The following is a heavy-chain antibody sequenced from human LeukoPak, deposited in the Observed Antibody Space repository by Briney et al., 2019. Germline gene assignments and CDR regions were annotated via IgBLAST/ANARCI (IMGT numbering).Heavy chain of an antibody. D-gene: IGHD4-17*01. J-gene: IGHJ4*02. CDR2: ISYDGSNK. Sequence: GGSLRLSCAASGFTFSSYGMHWVRQAPGRGLEWVAVISYDGSNKYYAESVKGQFTISGDSSKNTLYLQMNSLRAEDTAVYYCARAFSTTAFDYWGQGTLVTVSS. V-gene: IGHV3-30*03. CDR1: GFTFSSYG. CDR3: ARAFSTTAFDY.